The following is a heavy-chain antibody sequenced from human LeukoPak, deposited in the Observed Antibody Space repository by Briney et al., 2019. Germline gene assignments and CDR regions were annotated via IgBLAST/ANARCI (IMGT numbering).Heavy chain of an antibody. J-gene: IGHJ4*02. Sequence: GGSLRLSCAASRFTFLNYAVNWVRQAPGKGLEWVAIIPYDGRNEYYAESVEGRFTISRDTSRNMISLQMNSLRPEDTAVYYCARGYYHFDGSGYFDMWGQGTLVTVSS. CDR1: RFTFLNYA. D-gene: IGHD3-22*01. CDR2: IPYDGRNE. CDR3: ARGYYHFDGSGYFDM. V-gene: IGHV3-30*14.